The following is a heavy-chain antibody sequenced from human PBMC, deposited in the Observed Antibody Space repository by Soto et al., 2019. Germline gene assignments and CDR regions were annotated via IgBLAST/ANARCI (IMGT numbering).Heavy chain of an antibody. D-gene: IGHD6-25*01. J-gene: IGHJ4*01. CDR3: AADAASYFVL. V-gene: IGHV1-2*02. CDR1: GYTFTGYY. Sequence: GASVKVSCKASGYTFTGYYLHWVRQAPGQGLEWMGWISPETGATDYAQSFQGRVTMTRDTPITTAYMVVSNLTSDDTAVYYCAADAASYFVLWGHGPMVTV. CDR2: ISPETGAT.